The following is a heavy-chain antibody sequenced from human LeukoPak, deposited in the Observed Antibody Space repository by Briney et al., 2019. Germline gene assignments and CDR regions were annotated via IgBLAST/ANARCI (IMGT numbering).Heavy chain of an antibody. Sequence: SETLSLTCTVSGGSISSYYWSWIRQPPGKGLEWIGYIYYSGSTNYNPSLKSRVTISVDTSKNQFSLKLSSVTAADTAVYYCARRRIHYYYYYMDVWGKGTTVTVSS. V-gene: IGHV4-59*01. J-gene: IGHJ6*03. CDR3: ARRRIHYYYYYMDV. D-gene: IGHD2-15*01. CDR1: GGSISSYY. CDR2: IYYSGST.